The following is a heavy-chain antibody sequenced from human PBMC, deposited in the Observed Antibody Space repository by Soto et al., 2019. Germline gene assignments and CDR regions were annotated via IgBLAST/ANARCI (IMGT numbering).Heavy chain of an antibody. CDR1: GGSISSGDYY. D-gene: IGHD3-3*01. CDR2: IYYSGST. CDR3: AREAPGVGRFSFDY. J-gene: IGHJ4*02. V-gene: IGHV4-30-4*01. Sequence: QVQLQESGPGLVKPSQTLSLTCTVSGGSISSGDYYWSWIRQPPGKGLEWIGYIYYSGSTYYNPSLKSPVTISVDTSKNQFSLKLSSVTAAATAVYYCAREAPGVGRFSFDYWGQGTLVTVSS.